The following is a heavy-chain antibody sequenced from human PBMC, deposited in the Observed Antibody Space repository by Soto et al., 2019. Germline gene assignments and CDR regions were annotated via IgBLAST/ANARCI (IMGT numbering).Heavy chain of an antibody. Sequence: QVQLVQSGAEVKKPGSSVKVSCKASGGTFSSYAISWVRQAPGQGLEWMGGIIPIFGTANYAQKFQGRVTITADESTSTAYVELSSLRSEHTAVYYCARLITGTKRTEQFDPWGQGTLVTVSS. CDR1: GGTFSSYA. CDR3: ARLITGTKRTEQFDP. D-gene: IGHD1-7*01. CDR2: IIPIFGTA. V-gene: IGHV1-69*01. J-gene: IGHJ5*02.